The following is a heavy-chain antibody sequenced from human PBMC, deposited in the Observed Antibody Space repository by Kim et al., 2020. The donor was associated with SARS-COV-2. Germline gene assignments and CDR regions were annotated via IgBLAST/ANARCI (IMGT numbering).Heavy chain of an antibody. J-gene: IGHJ1*01. D-gene: IGHD3-16*01. CDR1: GYTVTYID. CDR2: IDGSGNT. CDR3: AAVVVNYDSVGSED. Sequence: GGSLRLSCATSGYTVTYIDMNWVRQAPGKGLEWVSVIDGSGNTIYEESAVKDLIISRDHNKNNLYLQMNRRRGVDTAAEYYAAVVVNYDSVGSEDWGQG. V-gene: IGHV3-66*03.